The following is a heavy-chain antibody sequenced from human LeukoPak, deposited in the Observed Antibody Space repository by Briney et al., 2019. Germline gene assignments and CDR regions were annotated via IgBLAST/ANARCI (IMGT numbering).Heavy chain of an antibody. CDR2: ISSSGSTI. V-gene: IGHV3-11*04. D-gene: IGHD6-13*01. CDR3: ARAKSSSWFNWFDP. J-gene: IGHJ5*02. CDR1: GFTFSDYY. Sequence: GGSLRLSCAASGFTFSDYYMSWIRQAPGKGLEWVSYISSSGSTIYYADSVKGRFTISRDNAKNSLYLQMNRLRAEDTAVYYCARAKSSSWFNWFDPWGQGTLVTVSS.